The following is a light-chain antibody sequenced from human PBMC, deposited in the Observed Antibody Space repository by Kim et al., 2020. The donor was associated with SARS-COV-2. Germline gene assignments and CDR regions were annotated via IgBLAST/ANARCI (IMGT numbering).Light chain of an antibody. CDR3: QQCYSTPVT. Sequence: ATINSKTSQSVLYSCNNKSCLAWYQQKPGQPPKLLIYWASARESGVPERFSGSGSGTDFPLTISSLQAEDVAVYYCQQCYSTPVTFGGGTKVDIK. CDR2: WAS. CDR1: QSVLYSCNNKSC. J-gene: IGKJ4*01. V-gene: IGKV4-1*01.